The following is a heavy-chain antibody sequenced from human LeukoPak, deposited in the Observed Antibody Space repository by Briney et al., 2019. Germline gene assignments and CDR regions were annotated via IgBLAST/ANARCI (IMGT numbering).Heavy chain of an antibody. CDR3: ASRFPAPGAFDI. CDR2: IIPIFGTA. Sequence: SVKVSCKASGGTFNSYAMSWVRHAPGQGREWVGGIIPIFGTANYPQKFHGSVTITTDQSPSTAYMHLSSLRSEDSAVYYCASRFPAPGAFDIWGQGTMVTVSS. J-gene: IGHJ3*02. CDR1: GGTFNSYA. V-gene: IGHV1-69*05. D-gene: IGHD3-3*01.